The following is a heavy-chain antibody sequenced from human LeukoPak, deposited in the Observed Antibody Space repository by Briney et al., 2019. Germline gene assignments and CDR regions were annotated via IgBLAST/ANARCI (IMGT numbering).Heavy chain of an antibody. CDR3: AKDSPVATW. J-gene: IGHJ4*02. CDR2: ITPSGDGT. V-gene: IGHV3-23*01. D-gene: IGHD1-26*01. Sequence: GGSLRLSCAASGFTFSSPAMSWVRQTLGKGLEWVSSITPSGDGTYYAASVKGRFTISRDNSKNTLYLQMDSLRADDTAKYYCAKDSPVATWWGQGTLVTVSS. CDR1: GFTFSSPA.